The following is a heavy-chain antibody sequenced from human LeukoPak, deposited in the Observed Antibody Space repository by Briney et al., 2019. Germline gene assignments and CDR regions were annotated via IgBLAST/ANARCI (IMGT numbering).Heavy chain of an antibody. D-gene: IGHD2-2*01. CDR1: GYTFTSYD. Sequence: ASVKVSCKASGYTFTSYDINWVRQATGQGLEWMGWMNPNSGNTGYAQKFQGRVTIARNTSISTAYMELSSLRSEDTAVYYCARIYSTGGFDPWGQGTLVTVSS. CDR2: MNPNSGNT. CDR3: ARIYSTGGFDP. J-gene: IGHJ5*02. V-gene: IGHV1-8*03.